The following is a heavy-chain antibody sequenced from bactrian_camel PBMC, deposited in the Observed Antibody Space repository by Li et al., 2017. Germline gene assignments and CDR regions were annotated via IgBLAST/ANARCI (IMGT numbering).Heavy chain of an antibody. V-gene: IGHV3S25*01. D-gene: IGHD1*01. CDR2: IYYGEGST. J-gene: IGHJ4*01. Sequence: QLVESGGGSVQTGGSLKLSCVVSGWPYTAACLGWFRQAPGKEREKVASIYYGEGSTYYSESVKGRFTISHDAAKNSVDLQMNSLKPDDTAVYYCAATGQMLSVAGCRAQGTQVTVS. CDR1: GWPYTAAC.